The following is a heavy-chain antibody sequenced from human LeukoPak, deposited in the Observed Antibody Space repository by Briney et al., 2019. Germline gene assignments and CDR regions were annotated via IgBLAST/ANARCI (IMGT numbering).Heavy chain of an antibody. D-gene: IGHD1-1*01. CDR2: IYYSGST. J-gene: IGHJ4*02. CDR3: ARVPPDLEENSSRPFDF. Sequence: PSETLSLTCTVSGDSISSYYWSWIRQPPGKGLEWIGNIYYSGSTTYNPSLKSRATMSVDTSKNQFSLKLNSVTAADTAVYFCARVPPDLEENSSRPFDFWGQGTLVTVSS. CDR1: GDSISSYY. V-gene: IGHV4-59*08.